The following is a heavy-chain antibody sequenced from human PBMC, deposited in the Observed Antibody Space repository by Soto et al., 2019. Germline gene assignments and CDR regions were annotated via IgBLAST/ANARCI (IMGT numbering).Heavy chain of an antibody. D-gene: IGHD4-17*01. J-gene: IGHJ5*01. CDR1: GFAFSSHG. Sequence: QVQLVESGGGVVQPGRSLRLSCAASGFAFSSHGMHWVRQAPGKGLEWVAVIVREGSEKHYADSAKGRFTISRDNSKNTRYLEMNSLRAEDTAVYYCGRDDDYDDNGLDSWGQGTLVNVSS. CDR3: GRDDDYDDNGLDS. V-gene: IGHV3-33*01. CDR2: IVREGSEK.